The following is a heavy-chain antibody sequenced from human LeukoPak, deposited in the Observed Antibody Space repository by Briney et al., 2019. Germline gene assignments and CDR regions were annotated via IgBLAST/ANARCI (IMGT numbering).Heavy chain of an antibody. CDR2: VNTNTGNP. CDR3: ARARSGWASDAFDI. Sequence: ASVKVSCKASGYTFTSYAMNWVRQAPGQGLEWMGWVNTNTGNPTYAQGFTGRFVFSLGTSVSTAYLQISSLKAEDTAVYYCARARSGWASDAFDIWGQGTMVTVSS. CDR1: GYTFTSYA. D-gene: IGHD6-19*01. V-gene: IGHV7-4-1*02. J-gene: IGHJ3*02.